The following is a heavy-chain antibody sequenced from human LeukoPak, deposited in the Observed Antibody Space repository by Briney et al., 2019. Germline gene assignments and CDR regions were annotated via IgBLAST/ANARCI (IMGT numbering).Heavy chain of an antibody. Sequence: GASVKVSCKASGYTFTCYYMHWVRQAPGQGLEWMGWINPNSGGTNYAQKFQGRVTMTRDTSISTAYMELSRLRSDDTAVYYCARVGGGYDSSGYYRDWGQGTLVTVSS. D-gene: IGHD3-22*01. CDR2: INPNSGGT. J-gene: IGHJ4*02. CDR1: GYTFTCYY. CDR3: ARVGGGYDSSGYYRD. V-gene: IGHV1-2*02.